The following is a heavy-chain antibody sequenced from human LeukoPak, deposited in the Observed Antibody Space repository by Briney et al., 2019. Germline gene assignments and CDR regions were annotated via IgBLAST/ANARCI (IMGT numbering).Heavy chain of an antibody. CDR3: ATYYCSSTSCYADYYYGMDV. D-gene: IGHD2-2*01. V-gene: IGHV1-69*13. CDR2: IIPIFGTA. Sequence: SVKVSCKASGGTFSSYAISWVRQAPGQGLEWMGGIIPIFGTANYAQKFQGRVTITADESTSTAYMELSSLRSEDTAVYYCATYYCSSTSCYADYYYGMDVWGKGTTVTASS. CDR1: GGTFSSYA. J-gene: IGHJ6*04.